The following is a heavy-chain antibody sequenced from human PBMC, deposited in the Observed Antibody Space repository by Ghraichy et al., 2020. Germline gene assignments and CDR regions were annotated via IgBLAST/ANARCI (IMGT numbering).Heavy chain of an antibody. Sequence: GESLNISCAASGFTFSSYGMHWVRQAPGKGLEWVAVIWYDGSNKYYADSVKGRFTISRDNSKNTLYLQMNSLRAEDTAVYYCARDRITMVRGVILYYYSMDVWGQGTTVTVSS. CDR1: GFTFSSYG. V-gene: IGHV3-33*01. D-gene: IGHD3-10*01. CDR2: IWYDGSNK. J-gene: IGHJ6*02. CDR3: ARDRITMVRGVILYYYSMDV.